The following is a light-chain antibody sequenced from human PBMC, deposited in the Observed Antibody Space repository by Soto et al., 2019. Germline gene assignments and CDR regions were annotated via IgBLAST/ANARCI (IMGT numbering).Light chain of an antibody. CDR2: GAS. CDR3: QQRNRWPPIFT. CDR1: QSVGTY. Sequence: EIVLTQSPATLSLSPGERATLSCRASQSVGTYLAWYQQRPGQAHRLLIYGASNRAAGIPARFSGSASGTDFTLTISSLEPEDIAVYYCQQRNRWPPIFTFGPGTKVDLK. V-gene: IGKV3-11*01. J-gene: IGKJ3*01.